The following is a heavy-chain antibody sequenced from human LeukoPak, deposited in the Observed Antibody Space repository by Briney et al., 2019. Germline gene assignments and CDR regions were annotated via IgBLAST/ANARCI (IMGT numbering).Heavy chain of an antibody. J-gene: IGHJ4*02. Sequence: GGSLRLSCAASGFSFGSYAMSWVRQAPKKGLEWVSTISLSGGSTYYADSVKGRFTISRDNSKNTLYLQMNSLRAEDTAVYYCAKKWELPEAFDYWGQGTLVTVSS. V-gene: IGHV3-23*01. CDR1: GFSFGSYA. D-gene: IGHD1-26*01. CDR3: AKKWELPEAFDY. CDR2: ISLSGGST.